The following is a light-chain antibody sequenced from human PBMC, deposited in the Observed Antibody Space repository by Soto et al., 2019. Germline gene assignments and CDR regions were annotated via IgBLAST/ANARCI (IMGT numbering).Light chain of an antibody. J-gene: IGKJ2*01. CDR1: QSVSSN. CDR2: GAS. V-gene: IGKV3-15*01. CDR3: QQYNSWPPYP. Sequence: IVMTQSPATLSVSPGERATLSCRASQSVSSNLAWYQQNPGQAPRLLIYGASTRATGIPARFSGSGSGTEFTLTISSLQSEDFAVYYCQQYNSWPPYPFGQGTKLEIK.